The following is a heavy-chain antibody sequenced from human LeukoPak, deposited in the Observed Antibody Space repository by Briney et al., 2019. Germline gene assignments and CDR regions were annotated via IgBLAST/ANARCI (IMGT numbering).Heavy chain of an antibody. V-gene: IGHV1-46*01. CDR3: ARDGSSWYDY. CDR1: GYTFTSYY. CDR2: INPSGGST. J-gene: IGHJ4*02. D-gene: IGHD6-13*01. Sequence: ASVKVSCKASGYTFTSYYMHWVRQAPGQGLEWMGIINPSGGSTSYAQKFQGRVTMTRDTSTSTAYMELRSLRSDDTAVYYCARDGSSWYDYWGQGTLVTVSS.